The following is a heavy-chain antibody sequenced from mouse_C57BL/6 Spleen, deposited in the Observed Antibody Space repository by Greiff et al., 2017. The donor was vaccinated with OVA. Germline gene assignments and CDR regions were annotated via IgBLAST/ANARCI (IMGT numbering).Heavy chain of an antibody. Sequence: VQLQQSGAELVRPGTSVKVSCKASGYAFTNYLIEWVKQRPGQGLEWIGVINPGSGGTNYNEKFKGKATLTADKSSSTAYMQLSSLTSEDSAVYFCARYYGNYPYYAMDYWGQGTSVTVSS. J-gene: IGHJ4*01. V-gene: IGHV1-54*01. CDR1: GYAFTNYL. D-gene: IGHD2-1*01. CDR2: INPGSGGT. CDR3: ARYYGNYPYYAMDY.